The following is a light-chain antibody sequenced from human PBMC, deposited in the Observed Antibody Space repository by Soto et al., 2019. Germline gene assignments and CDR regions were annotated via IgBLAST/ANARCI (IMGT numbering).Light chain of an antibody. CDR1: QGIRND. V-gene: IGKV1-6*01. J-gene: IGKJ4*01. CDR2: GAS. CDR3: LQDYDYPLT. Sequence: AIQMTQSPSSLSASVGDRVTITCRASQGIRNDLGWYQQKPGKPPKLLIYGASSLQSGVPSRFRGSGSGTDFTLTISSLQPEDFATYYCLQDYDYPLTFGGGTKVEIK.